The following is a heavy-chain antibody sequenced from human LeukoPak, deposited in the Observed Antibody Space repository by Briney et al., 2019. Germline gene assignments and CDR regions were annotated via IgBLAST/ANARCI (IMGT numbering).Heavy chain of an antibody. V-gene: IGHV3-23*01. CDR3: AKDQKYCSSSNCQLGPRGYYYYDGMDV. CDR1: GFTFSIYA. D-gene: IGHD2-2*01. CDR2: ISSSGGST. J-gene: IGHJ6*02. Sequence: PGASLRLSCAASGFTFSIYAMNWVRQAPGKGLEWVSGISSSGGSTYYADSVKGRFTISRDNSKNTLYLQMNSLRAEDTALYYCAKDQKYCSSSNCQLGPRGYYYYDGMDVWGQGTTVTVSS.